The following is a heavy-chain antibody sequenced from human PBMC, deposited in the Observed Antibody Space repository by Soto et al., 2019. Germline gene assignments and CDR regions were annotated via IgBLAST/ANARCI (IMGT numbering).Heavy chain of an antibody. CDR3: ARGDRFYGMDV. Sequence: SETLSLTCTVSGGSISSGGYYWSWIRQHPGKGLEWIGYIYYSGSTYYNPSLKSRVTISLDTSKNQFSLKLSSVTAADTAVYYCARGDRFYGMDVWGQGTTVTVSS. D-gene: IGHD3-16*01. CDR1: GGSISSGGYY. J-gene: IGHJ6*02. V-gene: IGHV4-31*03. CDR2: IYYSGST.